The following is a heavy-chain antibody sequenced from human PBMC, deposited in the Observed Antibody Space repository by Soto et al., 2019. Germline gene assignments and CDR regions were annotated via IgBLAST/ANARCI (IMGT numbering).Heavy chain of an antibody. D-gene: IGHD1-26*01. J-gene: IGHJ5*02. Sequence: PGGSLRLSCAASGFTFSSYGMNWVRQAPGKGLEWVSAISGSGGSTFYADSVKGRFTISRDNSKNTLYLQMNSLRAEDTAVYYCAKDRYSGSYGDWFDPCGQGTLVTVSS. CDR2: ISGSGGST. CDR3: AKDRYSGSYGDWFDP. CDR1: GFTFSSYG. V-gene: IGHV3-23*01.